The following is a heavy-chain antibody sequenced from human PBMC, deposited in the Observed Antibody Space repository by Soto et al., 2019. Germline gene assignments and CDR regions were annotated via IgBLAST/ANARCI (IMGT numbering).Heavy chain of an antibody. CDR2: INHSGST. V-gene: IGHV4-34*01. D-gene: IGHD3-16*02. CDR3: ARCSYDYIWGSYRDRPYYYYMDV. CDR1: GGSFSGYY. Sequence: SETLSLTCAVYGGSFSGYYWSWIRQPPGKGLEWIGEINHSGSTNYNPSLKSRVTISVDTSKNQFSLKLSSVTAADTAVYYCARCSYDYIWGSYRDRPYYYYMDVWGKGTTVTVSS. J-gene: IGHJ6*03.